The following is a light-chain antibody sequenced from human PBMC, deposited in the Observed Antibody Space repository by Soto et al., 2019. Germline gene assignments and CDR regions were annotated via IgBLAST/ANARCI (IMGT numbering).Light chain of an antibody. J-gene: IGKJ2*02. CDR2: TAS. V-gene: IGKV3D-15*01. CDR1: QSVSSN. Sequence: EVVMTQSPAILSASPGDRATLTCRASQSVSSNLAWYQQKPGQAPRLLISTASIRATGIPARFSGSGSGTEFTLTISSLQSEDFGIYYCQQYDEWPCTFGQGTKLEIK. CDR3: QQYDEWPCT.